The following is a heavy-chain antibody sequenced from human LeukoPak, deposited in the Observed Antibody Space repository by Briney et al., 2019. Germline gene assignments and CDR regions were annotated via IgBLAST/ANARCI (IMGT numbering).Heavy chain of an antibody. V-gene: IGHV3-21*01. CDR1: GFTFSSYS. J-gene: IGHJ4*02. Sequence: GGSLRLSCAASGFTFSSYSMNWVRQAPGKGLEWVSSISSSSSYIYYADSVKGRFTISRDNSKNTLYLQMNSLRAEDTAVYYCAKDGSVAAADYYFDYWGQGTLVTVSS. CDR3: AKDGSVAAADYYFDY. CDR2: ISSSSSYI. D-gene: IGHD6-13*01.